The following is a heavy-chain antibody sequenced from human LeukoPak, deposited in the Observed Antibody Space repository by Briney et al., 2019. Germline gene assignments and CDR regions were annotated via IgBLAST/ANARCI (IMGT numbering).Heavy chain of an antibody. CDR2: LYYSGNI. V-gene: IGHV4-39*07. J-gene: IGHJ5*02. CDR3: AGGYTNGVNQEVWLDP. Sequence: SETLSLTCTVSGGSFSSRSNYWGWIRQPPGKGLEWIGSLYYSGNIHYNPSLKSRVTMSMDTSKNQCSLNLKSVAAADTAIYCAGGYTNGVNQEVWLDPWGQGTLVIVSS. D-gene: IGHD2-8*01. CDR1: GGSFSSRSNY.